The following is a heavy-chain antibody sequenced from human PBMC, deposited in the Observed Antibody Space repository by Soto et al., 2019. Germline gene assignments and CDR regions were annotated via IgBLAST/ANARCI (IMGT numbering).Heavy chain of an antibody. Sequence: QVHLVQSGAEVKKPGASVKVSCQASGYTFTDYYLHWVRQAPGQGLEWMGWINPNSGGTNSALKFQGWVTMTRDTSISTAYIELTRLKSDDSAVYYCARDRHGTNFPFYSSGMDVWGQGTTVTVSS. CDR3: ARDRHGTNFPFYSSGMDV. V-gene: IGHV1-2*04. J-gene: IGHJ6*02. CDR2: INPNSGGT. D-gene: IGHD1-1*01. CDR1: GYTFTDYY.